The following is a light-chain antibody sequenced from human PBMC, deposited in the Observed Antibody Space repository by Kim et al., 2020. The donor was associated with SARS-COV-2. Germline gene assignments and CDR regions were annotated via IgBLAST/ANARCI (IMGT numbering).Light chain of an antibody. J-gene: IGKJ4*01. CDR2: AAS. CDR3: QQYKSYPLT. Sequence: ASVGDRVTITCRASQGIRNYLAWIQQKPAKAPKPLIYAASLLESGVSSKFSGSGSGTDFTLTISSLQPEDFATYYCQQYKSYPLTFGGGTKVEIK. V-gene: IGKV1-16*02. CDR1: QGIRNY.